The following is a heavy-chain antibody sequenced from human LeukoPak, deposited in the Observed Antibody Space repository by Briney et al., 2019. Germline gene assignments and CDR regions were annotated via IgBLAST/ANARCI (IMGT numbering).Heavy chain of an antibody. CDR3: AKDVGSSWSYYFDY. CDR2: ISGSGGST. J-gene: IGHJ4*02. V-gene: IGHV3-23*01. Sequence: GGSLRLSCAASGFTFSSYTMSWARQAPGKGLECVSGISGSGGSTYYADSVKGRFTISRDNSKNTLYLQMNSLRAEDTAVYYCAKDVGSSWSYYFDYWGQGTLVTVSS. CDR1: GFTFSSYT. D-gene: IGHD6-13*01.